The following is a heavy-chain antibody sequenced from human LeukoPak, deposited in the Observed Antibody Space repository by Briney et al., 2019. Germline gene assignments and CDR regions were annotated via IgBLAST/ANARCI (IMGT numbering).Heavy chain of an antibody. CDR3: ARVNCSSTSCSQFTRTFFDS. Sequence: GGTLRLSCSASGFTFTTYGMNWVRQAPGKGLEWVSGIGGSGIRTYYADSVKGRFIISRDNSRNTLYLQMNSLRAEDTALYYCARVNCSSTSCSQFTRTFFDSWGQGTLVTVSS. J-gene: IGHJ4*02. D-gene: IGHD2-2*01. CDR1: GFTFTTYG. CDR2: IGGSGIRT. V-gene: IGHV3-23*01.